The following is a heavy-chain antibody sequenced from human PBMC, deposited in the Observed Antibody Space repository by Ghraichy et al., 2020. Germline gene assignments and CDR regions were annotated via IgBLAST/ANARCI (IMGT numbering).Heavy chain of an antibody. V-gene: IGHV3-43*01. CDR2: ISWAGGTT. D-gene: IGHD2-2*01. CDR3: AKEGSSTRPFDY. J-gene: IGHJ4*02. Sequence: GGSLRLSCAASGFTFDDYTMHWVRQGPGKGLEWVSLISWAGGTTDYADSVKGRFTISRDNSKNSLYLQMNSLKTEDTALYYCAKEGSSTRPFDYWGQGTLVTVSS. CDR1: GFTFDDYT.